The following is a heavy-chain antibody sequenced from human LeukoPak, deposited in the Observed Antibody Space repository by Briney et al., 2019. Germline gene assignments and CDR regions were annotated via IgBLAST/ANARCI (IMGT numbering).Heavy chain of an antibody. Sequence: GGSLRLSCAASGFTFSSYEMNWVRQAPGKGPEWVSYISSSGSTIYYADSVKGRFTISRDNAKTSLYLQMNSLRAEDTAVYYCARDDGGYSGYDRLYYWGQGTLGAVSS. CDR1: GFTFSSYE. CDR3: ARDDGGYSGYDRLYY. D-gene: IGHD5-12*01. CDR2: ISSSGSTI. J-gene: IGHJ4*02. V-gene: IGHV3-48*03.